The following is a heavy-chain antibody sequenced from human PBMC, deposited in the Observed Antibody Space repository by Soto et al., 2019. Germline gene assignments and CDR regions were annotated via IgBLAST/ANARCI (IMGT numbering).Heavy chain of an antibody. D-gene: IGHD2-2*01. V-gene: IGHV3-23*01. CDR1: GFTFSSYA. J-gene: IGHJ6*02. CDR3: ARGARRRQIVVVPAALPHYYYGLDF. Sequence: HPGGSLRLSCAASGFTFSSYAMSWVRQAPGKGLEWVSAISGSGGSTYYADSVKGRFTISRDNSKNTLYLQMNSLRAEDTAVYYCARGARRRQIVVVPAALPHYYYGLDFWGQGTTVTSP. CDR2: ISGSGGST.